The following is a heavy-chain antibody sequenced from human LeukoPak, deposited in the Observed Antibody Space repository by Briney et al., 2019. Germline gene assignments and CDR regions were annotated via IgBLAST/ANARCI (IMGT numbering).Heavy chain of an antibody. CDR2: ISAYNGNT. CDR3: ARAWRISMIVVDPNAFDI. V-gene: IGHV1-18*01. D-gene: IGHD3-22*01. CDR1: GYTFTSYG. Sequence: ASVKVSCKASGYTFTSYGISWVRQAPGQGLEWMGWISAYNGNTNYAQKLQGRVTMTTDTSTSTAYMELRSLRSEDTAVYHCARAWRISMIVVDPNAFDIWGQGTMVTVSS. J-gene: IGHJ3*02.